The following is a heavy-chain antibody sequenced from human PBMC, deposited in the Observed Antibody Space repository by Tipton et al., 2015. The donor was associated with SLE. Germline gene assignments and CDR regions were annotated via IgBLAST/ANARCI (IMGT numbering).Heavy chain of an antibody. V-gene: IGHV4-39*01. J-gene: IGHJ6*03. D-gene: IGHD3-16*01. CDR2: IYFSGST. Sequence: TLSLTCTVSGGSISSSSYDWGCFRQPPGKGLEWVGRIYFSGSTYYNPPLKSRVTISVDTSKNQFSLKLSSVTAADTAVYYCVGFGPDAYYYYYLDVRGQVTTVTVSS. CDR1: GGSISSSSYD. CDR3: VGFGPDAYYYYYLDV.